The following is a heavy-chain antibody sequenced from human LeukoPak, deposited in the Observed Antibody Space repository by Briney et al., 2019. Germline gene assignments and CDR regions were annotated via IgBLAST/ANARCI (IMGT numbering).Heavy chain of an antibody. CDR3: ARDSKGIAAADY. CDR2: INPNSGGT. J-gene: IGHJ4*02. CDR1: GYTFTSYG. D-gene: IGHD6-13*01. Sequence: GASVKVSCKASGYTFTSYGISWVRQAPGQGLEWMGWINPNSGGTNYAQKFQGRVTMTRDTSISTAYMELSRLRSDDTAVYYCARDSKGIAAADYWGQGTLVTVSS. V-gene: IGHV1-2*02.